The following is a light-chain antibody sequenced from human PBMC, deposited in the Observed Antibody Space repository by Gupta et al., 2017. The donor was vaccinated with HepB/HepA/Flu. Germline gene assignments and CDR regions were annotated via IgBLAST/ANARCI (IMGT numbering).Light chain of an antibody. CDR1: QGISNY. CDR2: DTS. V-gene: IGKV3-11*01. J-gene: IGKJ1*01. Sequence: IVFTQSPASLSLSPGERATLTCRASQGISNYLAWYQQKPGQAPRLLIYDTSNRATGIPARFSGSGSGTDFTLTISSLEPEDVAVYYCQQRSNGPKTFGQGTKVEI. CDR3: QQRSNGPKT.